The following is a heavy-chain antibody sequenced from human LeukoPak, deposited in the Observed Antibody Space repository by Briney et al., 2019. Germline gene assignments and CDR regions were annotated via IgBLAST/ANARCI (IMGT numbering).Heavy chain of an antibody. CDR2: IYSGGST. Sequence: GGSLRLSCAASGFTVSSNYMSWVRQAPGKGLEWVSVIYSGGSTYYADSVKGRFTISRDNSKNTLYLRMNSLRAEDTAVYYCAKASSGSYYFDYWGQGTLVTVSS. D-gene: IGHD1-26*01. CDR1: GFTVSSNY. CDR3: AKASSGSYYFDY. J-gene: IGHJ4*02. V-gene: IGHV3-53*05.